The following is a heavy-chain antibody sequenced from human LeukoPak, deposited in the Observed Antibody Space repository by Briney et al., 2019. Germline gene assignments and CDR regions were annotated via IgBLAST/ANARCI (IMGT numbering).Heavy chain of an antibody. CDR1: GGSISGYF. D-gene: IGHD3-10*01. CDR2: IYYSGST. CDR3: ARAGATADAFDI. V-gene: IGHV4-59*08. Sequence: SETLSLTCTVSGGSISGYFWSWVRQPPGKGLEWIGYIYYSGSTNYNPSLKSRVTISVDTSKSQFSLKLSSVTAADTAVYYCARAGATADAFDIWGQGTMVTVSS. J-gene: IGHJ3*02.